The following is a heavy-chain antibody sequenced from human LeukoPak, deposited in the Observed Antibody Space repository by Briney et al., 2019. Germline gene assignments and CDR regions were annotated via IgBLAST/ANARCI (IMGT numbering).Heavy chain of an antibody. J-gene: IGHJ5*02. CDR3: ARGGRSSPLQGGFDP. V-gene: IGHV4-34*01. Sequence: PSETLSLTCAVYGGTFSGYYWSWIRQPPGEGLEWIGEINHSGSTNYKPSLKSRVTISVDTSKNQFSLKLSSVTAADTAVYYCARGGRSSPLQGGFDPWGQGTLVTVSS. CDR2: INHSGST. D-gene: IGHD6-6*01. CDR1: GGTFSGYY.